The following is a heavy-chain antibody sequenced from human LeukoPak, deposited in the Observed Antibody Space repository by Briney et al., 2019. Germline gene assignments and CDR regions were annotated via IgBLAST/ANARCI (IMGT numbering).Heavy chain of an antibody. CDR2: ISYDGSNK. Sequence: PGGSLRLSCAASGFTFSSYAMHWVRQAPGKGPEWVAVISYDGSNKYYADSVKGRFTISRDNSKNTLYLQMNSLRAEDTAVYYCARVEFSSGWYGLFDYWGQGTLVTVSS. V-gene: IGHV3-30*04. J-gene: IGHJ4*02. CDR3: ARVEFSSGWYGLFDY. CDR1: GFTFSSYA. D-gene: IGHD6-19*01.